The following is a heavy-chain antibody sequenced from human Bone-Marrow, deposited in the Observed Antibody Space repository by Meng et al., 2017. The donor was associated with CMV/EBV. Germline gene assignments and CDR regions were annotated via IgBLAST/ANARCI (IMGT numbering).Heavy chain of an antibody. Sequence: SVKVSCKASGGTFSSYTISWVRQAPGQGLEWMGRIIPILGIANYAQKFQGRVTITADKSTSTAYMELSSLRSEDTAVYYCARFGGVIVGYYYYGMDFWGQGTTVTVSS. CDR2: IIPILGIA. V-gene: IGHV1-69*02. CDR3: ARFGGVIVGYYYYGMDF. J-gene: IGHJ6*02. CDR1: GGTFSSYT. D-gene: IGHD3-16*02.